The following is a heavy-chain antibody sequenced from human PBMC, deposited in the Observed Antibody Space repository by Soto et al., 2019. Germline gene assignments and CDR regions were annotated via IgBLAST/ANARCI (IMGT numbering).Heavy chain of an antibody. CDR1: GFTFSSYW. CDR3: VRGGYRLDY. D-gene: IGHD5-12*01. Sequence: EVQLVESGGGLVQPGGSLRLSCAASGFTFSSYWMSWVRQAPGKGLEWVAKIKQDGREKYYVDSVKGRFTISGDNAKNSLYLQMISLRADDTAVYYCVRGGYRLDYWGQGTLVSVSS. J-gene: IGHJ4*02. V-gene: IGHV3-7*05. CDR2: IKQDGREK.